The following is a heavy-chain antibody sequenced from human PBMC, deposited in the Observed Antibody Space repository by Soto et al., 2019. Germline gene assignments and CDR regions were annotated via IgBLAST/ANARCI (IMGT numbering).Heavy chain of an antibody. CDR3: ALAGRVRYFDWSHVGGTQIDY. CDR1: GGSISSGGYY. J-gene: IGHJ4*02. CDR2: IYYSGST. D-gene: IGHD3-9*01. V-gene: IGHV4-31*03. Sequence: PSEALSLTCTVSGGSISSGGYYWSWIRQHPGKGLEWIGYIYYSGSTYYNPSLKSRVTISVDTSKNQFSLKLSSVTAADTAVYYCALAGRVRYFDWSHVGGTQIDYWGQGTLVTVSS.